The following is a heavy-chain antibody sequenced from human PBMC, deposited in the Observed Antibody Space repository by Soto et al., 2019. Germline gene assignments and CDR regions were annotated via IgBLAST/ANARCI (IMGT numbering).Heavy chain of an antibody. Sequence: SETLSLTCTVSGGSISSSSYYWGWIRQPPGKGLEWIGSIYYSGSTYYNPSLKSRVTISVDTSKNQFSLKLSSVTAADTAVYYCARTYYYDSSGYYGAFDIWGQGTMVTVSS. CDR2: IYYSGST. D-gene: IGHD3-22*01. CDR1: GGSISSSSYY. J-gene: IGHJ3*02. CDR3: ARTYYYDSSGYYGAFDI. V-gene: IGHV4-39*01.